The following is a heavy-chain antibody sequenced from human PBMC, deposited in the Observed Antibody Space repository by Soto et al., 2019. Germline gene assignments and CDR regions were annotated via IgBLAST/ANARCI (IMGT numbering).Heavy chain of an antibody. J-gene: IGHJ6*02. CDR1: GYSFTSYW. CDR3: ASGVAPLNHYYYYGMDV. CDR2: IYPGDSDT. Sequence: GESLKISCKGSGYSFTSYWIGWVRQMPGKGLEWMGIIYPGDSDTRYSPSFQGQVTISADKSISTAYLQWSSLKASYTAMYYCASGVAPLNHYYYYGMDVSGQATTVTVSS. D-gene: IGHD2-15*01. V-gene: IGHV5-51*01.